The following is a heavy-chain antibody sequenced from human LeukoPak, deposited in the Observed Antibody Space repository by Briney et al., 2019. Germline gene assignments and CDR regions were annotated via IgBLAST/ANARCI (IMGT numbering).Heavy chain of an antibody. Sequence: PGGSLRLSCAGSGFTFSGYTIHWVRQAPGKGLDWVSLIYGGGDIFYSDSVKGRFTISRRNSENTLYLQMNNLRAEDTAVYYCARVGVGTVAGNYFDDWGQGTLVTVSS. V-gene: IGHV3-53*04. D-gene: IGHD6-19*01. CDR1: GFTFSGYT. J-gene: IGHJ4*02. CDR2: IYGGGDI. CDR3: ARVGVGTVAGNYFDD.